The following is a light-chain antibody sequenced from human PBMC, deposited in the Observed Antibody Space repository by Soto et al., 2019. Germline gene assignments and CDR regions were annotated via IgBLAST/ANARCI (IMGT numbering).Light chain of an antibody. J-gene: IGLJ2*01. CDR3: SSYTSSSTPVV. V-gene: IGLV2-14*01. Sequence: QSALTQPASVSGSPGQSITISCTGTRSDVRDYNYVSWYQQHPGKAPKLIIYDVSNRPSGVSNRFSGSKSGNTASLTISGLQAEDEAHYYCSSYTSSSTPVVFGGGTKLTVL. CDR2: DVS. CDR1: RSDVRDYNY.